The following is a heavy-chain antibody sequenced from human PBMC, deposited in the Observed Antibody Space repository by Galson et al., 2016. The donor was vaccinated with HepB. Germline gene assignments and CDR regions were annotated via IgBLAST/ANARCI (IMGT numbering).Heavy chain of an antibody. CDR2: IYYSGST. V-gene: IGHV4-59*01. CDR3: ARVTSRDGYGMGV. J-gene: IGHJ6*02. CDR1: GGSISPYY. Sequence: SETLSLTCTVSGGSISPYYWSWIRQPPGKGLEWVGFIYYSGSTYYNPSLGSRLTRSVDTSENQFSLKLTSVTAADTAVYYCARVTSRDGYGMGVWGQGTTVTVSS. D-gene: IGHD5-24*01.